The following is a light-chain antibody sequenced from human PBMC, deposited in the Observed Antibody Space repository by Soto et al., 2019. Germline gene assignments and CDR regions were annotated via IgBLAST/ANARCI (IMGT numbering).Light chain of an antibody. CDR3: SSYTNSNTRV. V-gene: IGLV2-14*01. J-gene: IGLJ3*02. CDR1: SSDVGGYTY. Sequence: QSALTQPASVSGSPGQSITISCTGTSSDVGGYTYVSWYQQHPGKAPKLMIYQVNNRPSGVSNRFSGSKSGNTASLTISGLQTEDEADYYCSSYTNSNTRVFGGGTKLTVL. CDR2: QVN.